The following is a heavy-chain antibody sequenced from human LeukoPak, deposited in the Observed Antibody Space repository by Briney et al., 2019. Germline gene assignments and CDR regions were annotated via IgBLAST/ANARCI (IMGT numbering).Heavy chain of an antibody. Sequence: GGSLRLSCAASGFTFSTYAMHWVRQAPGKGLEWVAFIRYDGTNKHYGDSVKGRFTISRDNSKNTLYLQMNSLRAEDTAVYYCGEAGSSGLDFWGQGTLVTVSS. CDR1: GFTFSTYA. CDR2: IRYDGTNK. V-gene: IGHV3-30*02. J-gene: IGHJ4*02. D-gene: IGHD3-10*01. CDR3: GEAGSSGLDF.